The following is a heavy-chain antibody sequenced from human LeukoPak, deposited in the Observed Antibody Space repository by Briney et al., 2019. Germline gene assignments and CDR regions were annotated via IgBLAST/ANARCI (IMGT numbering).Heavy chain of an antibody. CDR1: GGSISSYY. D-gene: IGHD3-9*01. V-gene: IGHV4-4*07. Sequence: SETLSLTCTVSGGSISSYYWSWIRQPAGKGLEWIGRIYTSGSTNYNPSLKSRVTMSVDTSKNQFSLKLSSVTAADTAVYYCARVYYDILTGYYSYFDYWGQGTLVTVSS. J-gene: IGHJ4*02. CDR2: IYTSGST. CDR3: ARVYYDILTGYYSYFDY.